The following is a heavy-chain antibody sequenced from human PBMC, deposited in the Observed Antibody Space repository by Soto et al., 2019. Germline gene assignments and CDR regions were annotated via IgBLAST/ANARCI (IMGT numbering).Heavy chain of an antibody. CDR2: IVVGSGHT. CDR3: AADSRYCSGGNREDY. CDR1: GFTFSSSA. D-gene: IGHD2-15*01. J-gene: IGHJ4*02. Sequence: QMQLVQSGPEVKKPGTSMKVSCKASGFTFSSSAVQWVRQARGQRLEWIGWIVVGSGHTNYAQQFQERVTITRDMSTSTAYMELSSLRSEDTAVYYCAADSRYCSGGNREDYWGQGTLVTVSS. V-gene: IGHV1-58*01.